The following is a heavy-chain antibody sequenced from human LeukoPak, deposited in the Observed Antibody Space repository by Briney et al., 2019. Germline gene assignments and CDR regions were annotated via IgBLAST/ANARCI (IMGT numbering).Heavy chain of an antibody. CDR3: ARDKVSVYYYGMDV. D-gene: IGHD6-6*01. J-gene: IGHJ6*02. Sequence: SETLSLTCTVSNDSIISYYWSWIRQPPGKGLEWIGYIYYSGNTNYNPSLKSRVTMSVDTSKNQFSQKLTSVTAADTAVYYCARDKVSVYYYGMDVWGQGTTVIVSS. V-gene: IGHV4-59*01. CDR2: IYYSGNT. CDR1: NDSIISYY.